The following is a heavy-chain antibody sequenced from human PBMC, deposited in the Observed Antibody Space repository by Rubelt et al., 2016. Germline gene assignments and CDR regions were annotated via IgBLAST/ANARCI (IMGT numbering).Heavy chain of an antibody. V-gene: IGHV4-34*01. Sequence: QVQLQQWGAGLLKPSETLSLTCAVYGVSFSGYYWRWIRQPPGKGLEWLGEINHSGSTNYNPSLKSRVTISVDTSKNQFSLKLSSVTAADTAVYYCARGKEGLGVTMMDYWGQGTLVTVSS. CDR2: INHSGST. CDR1: GVSFSGYY. J-gene: IGHJ4*02. CDR3: ARGKEGLGVTMMDY. D-gene: IGHD3-22*01.